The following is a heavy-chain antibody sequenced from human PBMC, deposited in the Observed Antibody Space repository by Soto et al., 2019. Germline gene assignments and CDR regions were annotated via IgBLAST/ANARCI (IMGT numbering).Heavy chain of an antibody. J-gene: IGHJ6*02. Sequence: GASVKVSCKASGGTFSSYAISWVRQAPGQGLEWMGGIIPIFGTANYAQKFQGRVTITADESTSTAYMELSSLRSEDTAVYYCARVFSSGWYPSPWYYYGMDVCGHGTTVTVSS. V-gene: IGHV1-69*13. CDR3: ARVFSSGWYPSPWYYYGMDV. CDR2: IIPIFGTA. CDR1: GGTFSSYA. D-gene: IGHD6-19*01.